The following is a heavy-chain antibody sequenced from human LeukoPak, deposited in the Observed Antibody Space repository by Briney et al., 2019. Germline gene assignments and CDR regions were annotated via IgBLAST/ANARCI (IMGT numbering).Heavy chain of an antibody. CDR1: GFTFSSYA. Sequence: GGSLRLSCAASGFTFSSYAMHWVRQAPGKGLEWVAVISYDGSNKYYADSVKGRFTISRDNSKNTLYLQMNSLRAEDTAVYYCARGAKLYSREWLLSHYYYGMDVWGQGITVTVSS. CDR3: ARGAKLYSREWLLSHYYYGMDV. J-gene: IGHJ6*02. D-gene: IGHD3-3*01. CDR2: ISYDGSNK. V-gene: IGHV3-30-3*01.